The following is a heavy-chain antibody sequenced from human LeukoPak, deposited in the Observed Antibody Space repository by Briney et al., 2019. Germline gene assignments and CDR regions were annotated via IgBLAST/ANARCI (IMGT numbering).Heavy chain of an antibody. D-gene: IGHD2-2*01. CDR3: ARGEYCSSTSCFQVPLDY. J-gene: IGHJ4*02. CDR1: GGSISSYY. CDR2: IYYSGST. Sequence: PSETLSLTCTVSGGSISSYYWSWIRQPPGKGLEWIGYIYYSGSTNYNPSLKSRVTISVDTSKNQFSLKLSSVTAADTAVYYCARGEYCSSTSCFQVPLDYWGQGTLVTVSS. V-gene: IGHV4-59*12.